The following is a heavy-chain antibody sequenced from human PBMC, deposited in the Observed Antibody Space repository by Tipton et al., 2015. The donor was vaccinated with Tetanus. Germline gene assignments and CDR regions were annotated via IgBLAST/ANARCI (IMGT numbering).Heavy chain of an antibody. J-gene: IGHJ3*02. CDR3: ARMGKITFGGVIVQGFDI. CDR1: GGSISSYY. V-gene: IGHV4-59*01. CDR2: IYYSGST. Sequence: TLSLTCTVSGGSISSYYWSWIRQPPGKGLEWIGYIYYSGSTNYNPSLKSRVTISVDTSKNQFSLKLSSVTAADTAVYCCARMGKITFGGVIVQGFDIWGQGTMVTVSS. D-gene: IGHD3-16*02.